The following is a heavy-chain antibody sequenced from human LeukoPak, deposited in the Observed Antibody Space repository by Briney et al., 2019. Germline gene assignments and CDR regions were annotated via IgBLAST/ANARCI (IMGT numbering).Heavy chain of an antibody. J-gene: IGHJ6*03. V-gene: IGHV3-13*01. CDR2: IGTAGDT. CDR1: GFTFISYD. D-gene: IGHD1-26*01. Sequence: PGGSLRLSCAASGFTFISYDMHWVRQATGKGLEWVSAIGTAGDTYYPGSVKGRFTISRENAKNSLYLQMNSLRAGDTAVYYCAREGGATPGYYYYYMDVWGKGTTVTVSS. CDR3: AREGGATPGYYYYYMDV.